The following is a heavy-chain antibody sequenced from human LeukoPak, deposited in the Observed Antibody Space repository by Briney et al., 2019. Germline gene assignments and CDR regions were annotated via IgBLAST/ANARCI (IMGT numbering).Heavy chain of an antibody. CDR3: ARDAAYGGNSLAYYYYYYGMDV. Sequence: PGGSLRLSCAASGFTFSSYGMHWVRQAPGKGLEWVAVIWYDGSNKYYADSVKGRFTISRDNSKNTLYLQMNSLRAEDTAVYYCARDAAYGGNSLAYYYYYYGMDVWGQGTTVTVSS. CDR1: GFTFSSYG. V-gene: IGHV3-33*01. D-gene: IGHD4-23*01. J-gene: IGHJ6*02. CDR2: IWYDGSNK.